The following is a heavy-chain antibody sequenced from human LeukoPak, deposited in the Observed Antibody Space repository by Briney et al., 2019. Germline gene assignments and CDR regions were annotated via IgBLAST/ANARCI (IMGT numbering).Heavy chain of an antibody. D-gene: IGHD3-22*01. V-gene: IGHV3-23*01. CDR2: INGRGDNT. CDR3: ARDVALYYYYDSSGSLAFDY. J-gene: IGHJ4*02. Sequence: GGSLRLSCAASGFTFNIYAMGWVRQAPGKGLEWVSTINGRGDNTYYADSVKGRFAISRDNSKNTLYLQMNSLRAEDTAVYYCARDVALYYYYDSSGSLAFDYWGQGTLVTVSS. CDR1: GFTFNIYA.